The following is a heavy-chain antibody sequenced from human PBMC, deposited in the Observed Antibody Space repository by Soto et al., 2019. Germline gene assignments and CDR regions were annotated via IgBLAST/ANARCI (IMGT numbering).Heavy chain of an antibody. Sequence: GGSLRLSCAASGFEFRVYAMNWVRQAPGKGLEWVSSISGSADRSNYADSVKGRFTISRDNSKNTLFLQMRSLRVEDTAVYYCAKGLVDTSTLPLDNWGQGALVTVSS. CDR3: AKGLVDTSTLPLDN. J-gene: IGHJ4*02. CDR2: ISGSADRS. CDR1: GFEFRVYA. D-gene: IGHD5-18*01. V-gene: IGHV3-23*01.